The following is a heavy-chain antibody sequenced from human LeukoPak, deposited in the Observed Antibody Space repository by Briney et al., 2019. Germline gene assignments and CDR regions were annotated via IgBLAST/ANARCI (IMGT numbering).Heavy chain of an antibody. D-gene: IGHD2-15*01. CDR3: ARGLASGGVHPA. CDR1: GGSFSGYY. V-gene: IGHV4-34*01. CDR2: INHSGST. J-gene: IGHJ5*02. Sequence: SETLSLTCAVYGGSFSGYYWSWIRQPPGKGLEWIGEINHSGSTNYNPSHKSRVTISVDTSKNQFSLKLSSVTAADTAVYYCARGLASGGVHPAWGQGTLVTVSS.